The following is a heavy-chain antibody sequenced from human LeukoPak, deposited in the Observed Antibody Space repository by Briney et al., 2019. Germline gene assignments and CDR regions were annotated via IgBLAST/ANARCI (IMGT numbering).Heavy chain of an antibody. J-gene: IGHJ4*02. CDR2: IYWNDDK. CDR1: GFSLSTSGVG. Sequence: SVPTPVNPTQTLTLTCTFSGFSLSTSGVGVGWIRKPPGKALALLALIYWNDDKRYTPSLKSRLTITKDTSKNQVVLTLTNMDPVDTATYYCAHRLPYNYFDYWGQGTLVTVSS. CDR3: AHRLPYNYFDY. V-gene: IGHV2-5*01. D-gene: IGHD4-11*01.